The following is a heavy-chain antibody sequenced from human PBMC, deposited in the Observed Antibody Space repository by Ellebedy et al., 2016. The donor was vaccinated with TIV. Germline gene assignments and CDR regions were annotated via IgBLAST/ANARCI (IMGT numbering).Heavy chain of an antibody. V-gene: IGHV1-8*01. D-gene: IGHD3-10*01. CDR2: MNPNSGNT. J-gene: IGHJ6*02. Sequence: ASVKVSXXASGYTFTSYDIHWVRQATGQGLEWMGWMNPNSGNTGYAQKFQGRVTMTRNTSISTAYMELSSLRSEDTAVYYCARSRLHYYGSGSERNYYYGMDVWGQGTTVTVSS. CDR1: GYTFTSYD. CDR3: ARSRLHYYGSGSERNYYYGMDV.